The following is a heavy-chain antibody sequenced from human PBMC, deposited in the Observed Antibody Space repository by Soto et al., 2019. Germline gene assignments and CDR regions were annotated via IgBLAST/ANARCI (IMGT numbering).Heavy chain of an antibody. CDR3: ARTGGMDV. CDR2: INHSGDT. CDR1: GGSFSDYY. V-gene: IGHV4-34*01. Sequence: QVQLQQWGAGLLKPSETLSLTCAVYGGSFSDYYWSWLRQTPEEGLEWIGEINHSGDTKYNPSLESRVTISVDTSKSQFSLTLNSVTAADTAVYYCARTGGMDVWGQGATVTVSS. J-gene: IGHJ6*02.